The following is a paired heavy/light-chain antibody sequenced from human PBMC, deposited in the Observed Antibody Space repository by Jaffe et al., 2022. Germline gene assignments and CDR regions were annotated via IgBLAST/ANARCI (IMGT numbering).Heavy chain of an antibody. CDR2: INSDGSST. J-gene: IGHJ6*03. CDR1: GFTLSSSC. Sequence: EVQLVESGGGLVQPGGSLRLSCAVSGFTLSSSCMHWVRQAPGKGLVWVSRINSDGSSTSYADSVKGRFTISRDNAKNTLFLQMNSLRAEDTAVYYCARDGTKVVVVPAADRYYMDVWGKGTTVTVSS. V-gene: IGHV3-74*01. CDR3: ARDGTKVVVVPAADRYYMDV. D-gene: IGHD2-2*01.
Light chain of an antibody. J-gene: IGKJ5*01. V-gene: IGKV3-11*01. CDR1: QSVSSY. Sequence: EVVLTQSPATLSLSPGERATLSCRASQSVSSYLAWYQQKPGQAPRLLIYDTSNRATGIPARFSGSGSGTDFTLTISSLEPEDFAVYYCQQRSNWPITFGQGTRLEIK. CDR2: DTS. CDR3: QQRSNWPIT.